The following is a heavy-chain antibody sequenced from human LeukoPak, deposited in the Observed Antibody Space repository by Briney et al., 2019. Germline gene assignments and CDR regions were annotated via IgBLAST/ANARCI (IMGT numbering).Heavy chain of an antibody. CDR3: ASETVGVFYYYGMAV. CDR2: INHSVST. CDR1: GGSFSGYY. J-gene: IGHJ6*02. Sequence: PSETLSLTCAVYGGSFSGYYWSWIRQSPGKGLEWIGEINHSVSTNYNPSLKSRATISVDTSKNQFSLKLSSVTAADTAVYYCASETVGVFYYYGMAVWGQGTTVTVSS. V-gene: IGHV4-34*01. D-gene: IGHD3-22*01.